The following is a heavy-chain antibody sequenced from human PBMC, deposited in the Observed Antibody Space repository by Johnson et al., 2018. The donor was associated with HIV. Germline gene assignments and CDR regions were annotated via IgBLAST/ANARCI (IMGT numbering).Heavy chain of an antibody. CDR3: AKDLYSDLMKGVFDI. J-gene: IGHJ3*02. D-gene: IGHD5-12*01. Sequence: QVQLVESGGVLVQPGRSLRLSCAASGFTFSSYAMHWVRQAPGKGLEWVAVISYDGSNKYYADSVKGRFTISRDNSKNTLYLQMNTLRAEDTALYYCAKDLYSDLMKGVFDIWGPGTAVTVSS. CDR1: GFTFSSYA. CDR2: ISYDGSNK. V-gene: IGHV3-30-3*01.